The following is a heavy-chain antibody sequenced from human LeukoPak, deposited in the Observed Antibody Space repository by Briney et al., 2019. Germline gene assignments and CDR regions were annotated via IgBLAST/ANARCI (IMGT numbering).Heavy chain of an antibody. CDR1: GGSFSGYY. D-gene: IGHD3-10*01. J-gene: IGHJ6*02. V-gene: IGHV4-34*01. CDR2: INHSGST. Sequence: SETLSLTCAVYGGSFSGYYWSWIRQPPGKGLEWIGEINHSGSTNYNPSLKSRVTISVDTSKNQFSLKLSSVTAADTAVYYCAREPPMVRGVGGMDVWGQGTTVTVSS. CDR3: AREPPMVRGVGGMDV.